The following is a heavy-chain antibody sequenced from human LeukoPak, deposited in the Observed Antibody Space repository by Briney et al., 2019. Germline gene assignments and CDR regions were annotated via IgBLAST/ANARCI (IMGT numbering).Heavy chain of an antibody. Sequence: GGSLRLSCAASGFTFSSYAMHWVRQAPGKGLEWVALISDDGSKKSYADSVKGRFTISRDSSKNTLYLQMNSLRSEDTAVYYCAKQARRAYYYGSGTYAGSHYFDYWGQGTLVTVSS. CDR3: AKQARRAYYYGSGTYAGSHYFDY. D-gene: IGHD3-10*01. CDR1: GFTFSSYA. CDR2: ISDDGSKK. J-gene: IGHJ4*02. V-gene: IGHV3-30-3*02.